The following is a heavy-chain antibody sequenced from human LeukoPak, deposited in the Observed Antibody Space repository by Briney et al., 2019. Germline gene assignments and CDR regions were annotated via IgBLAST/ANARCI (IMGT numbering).Heavy chain of an antibody. CDR1: GFTFRNYA. D-gene: IGHD2-15*01. CDR2: ISDSGSST. Sequence: PGGSLRLSCTASGFTFRNYAMSWVRQAPGEGLEWVSAISDSGSSTYYPDSVKGRFTISRDNSKNTLYLQMNSLRAEDTAVYYCAKGGYYDYWGQGTLVTVSS. V-gene: IGHV3-23*01. J-gene: IGHJ4*02. CDR3: AKGGYYDY.